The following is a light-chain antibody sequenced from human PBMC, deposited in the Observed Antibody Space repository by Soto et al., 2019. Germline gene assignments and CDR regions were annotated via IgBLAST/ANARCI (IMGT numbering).Light chain of an antibody. CDR2: GAS. Sequence: ETVLTQSPGTLSLSPGERATLFCRASQSITSNHLAWYQQKPGQAPRLLIYGASSRATGIPDRFSGSGSGTDFTLPISRLEPEDFAVYYCQQHGTSPPSWTFGQGTKVEIK. CDR3: QQHGTSPPSWT. CDR1: QSITSNH. J-gene: IGKJ1*01. V-gene: IGKV3-20*01.